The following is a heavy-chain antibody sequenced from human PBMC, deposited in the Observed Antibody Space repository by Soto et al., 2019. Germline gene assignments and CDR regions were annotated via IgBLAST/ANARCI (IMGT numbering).Heavy chain of an antibody. CDR3: AKGDNLGPKTGYAFDP. CDR2: IYNSVTT. Sequence: SETLPLNCTVSAGSGSSRFYYSNCIRQLPWKGLEWIGYIYNSVTTNYNSSLESRVTISVDTSNNQFSLQLNSVTPEDTAVYFCAKGDNLGPKTGYAFDPWGQGIMVTVSS. CDR1: AGSGSSRFYY. J-gene: IGHJ5*02. D-gene: IGHD5-12*01. V-gene: IGHV4-61*01.